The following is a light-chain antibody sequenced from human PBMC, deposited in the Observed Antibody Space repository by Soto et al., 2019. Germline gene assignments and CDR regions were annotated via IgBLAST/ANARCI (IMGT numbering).Light chain of an antibody. CDR2: GAS. Sequence: EIVLTQSPGTLSLSPGESATLSCRASQSVSSSYLAWYQQKPGQAPRLLIYGASSRATGIPDRFSGSGSGTDFTLTISRLEPEDFAVYYCQQYGSSPRTFDQGTKVEIK. CDR3: QQYGSSPRT. CDR1: QSVSSSY. V-gene: IGKV3-20*01. J-gene: IGKJ1*01.